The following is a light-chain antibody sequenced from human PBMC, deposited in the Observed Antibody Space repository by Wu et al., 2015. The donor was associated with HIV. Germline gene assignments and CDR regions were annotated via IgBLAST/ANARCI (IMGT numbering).Light chain of an antibody. Sequence: IRLTQSPSSLSASTGDRVTITCRASQVIGNYLGWYQQKAGKAPRLLVYSASTLESGVPSRFIGSGSGTDFTLTISCLQSEDFAIYYCQQYDSFPLTFGGGPRWRSN. V-gene: IGKV1-8*01. CDR2: SAS. CDR1: QVIGNY. CDR3: QQYDSFPLT. J-gene: IGKJ4*01.